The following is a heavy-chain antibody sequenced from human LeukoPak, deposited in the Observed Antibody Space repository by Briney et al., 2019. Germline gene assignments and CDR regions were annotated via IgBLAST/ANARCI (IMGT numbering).Heavy chain of an antibody. Sequence: GGSLRLSCAASGSTFSNYAMNWVRQAPGKGLEWVSYISTSSSTIYYADSVKGRFTISRDNAKNSLYLQMNSLRDEDTAVYYCARDYYSGTWNGDYWGQGTLVTVSS. J-gene: IGHJ4*02. CDR1: GSTFSNYA. V-gene: IGHV3-48*02. CDR3: ARDYYSGTWNGDY. D-gene: IGHD6-13*01. CDR2: ISTSSSTI.